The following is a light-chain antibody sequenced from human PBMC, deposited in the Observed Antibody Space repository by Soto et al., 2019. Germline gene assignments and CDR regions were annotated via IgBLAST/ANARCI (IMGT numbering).Light chain of an antibody. CDR2: GAS. V-gene: IGKV3-15*01. CDR1: RSVSTN. CDR3: QHSDKTVPPVS. J-gene: IGKJ4*01. Sequence: DIILTQSPAIVSVSPGERATLSCRASRSVSTNLAWYQHNHCQAPRLLIYGASTRVTDIPPRFSGSGSGTEFTLTINYLKSEDFGVYYCQHSDKTVPPVSFGGGTKVEI.